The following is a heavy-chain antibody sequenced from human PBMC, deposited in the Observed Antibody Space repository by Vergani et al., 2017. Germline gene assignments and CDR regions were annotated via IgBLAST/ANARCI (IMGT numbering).Heavy chain of an antibody. CDR1: GFTFSSYA. CDR3: AKDVPRPEYYYYGMDV. V-gene: IGHV3-23*01. CDR2: ISGSGGST. D-gene: IGHD6-6*01. J-gene: IGHJ6*02. Sequence: EVQLLESGGGLVQPGGSLRLSCAASGFTFSSYAMSWVRQAPGKGLEWVSAISGSGGSTYYADSVKGRFTISRDNSKNTLYLQRNSLRAEDTAVYYCAKDVPRPEYYYYGMDVWGQGTTVTVSS.